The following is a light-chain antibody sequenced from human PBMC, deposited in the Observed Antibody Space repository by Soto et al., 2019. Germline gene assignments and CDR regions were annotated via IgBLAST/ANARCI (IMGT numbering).Light chain of an antibody. CDR2: GNS. V-gene: IGLV1-40*01. J-gene: IGLJ3*02. Sequence: QSVLTQPPSVSGAPGQRVTISCTGSSSNIGAGYDVHWYQQLPGTAPKLLIYGNSNRPSGVPDRFSGSKSSTSASLAITGLQAEDEADYYYQSYDSSLSGWVFGGGSKLTVL. CDR3: QSYDSSLSGWV. CDR1: SSNIGAGYD.